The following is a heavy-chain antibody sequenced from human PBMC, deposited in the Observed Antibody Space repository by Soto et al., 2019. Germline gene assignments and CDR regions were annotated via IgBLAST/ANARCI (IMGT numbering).Heavy chain of an antibody. CDR3: APHVSCSGGSCQYDAFAI. CDR1: GFTVSSHA. V-gene: IGHV3-23*01. D-gene: IGHD2-15*01. CDR2: VTADGGT. J-gene: IGHJ3*02. Sequence: EVQVLESGGGLVQPGGSLRLSCEGSGFTVSSHAMTWIRQAPGKGPEWVSTVTADGGTYYADSVKGRLAMSRDTSENTLYLQMNSLGAEDTAAYYCAPHVSCSGGSCQYDAFAIRGQGTMVTVSS.